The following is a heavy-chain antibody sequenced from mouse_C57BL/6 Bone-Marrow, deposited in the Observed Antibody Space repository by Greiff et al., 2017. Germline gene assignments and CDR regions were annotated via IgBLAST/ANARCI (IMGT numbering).Heavy chain of an antibody. CDR2: IYPGSGST. J-gene: IGHJ3*01. CDR1: GYTFTSYW. D-gene: IGHD1-1*01. CDR3: ALITTVVSPAWFAY. V-gene: IGHV1-55*01. Sequence: QVQLQQPGAELVKPGASVKMSCKASGYTFTSYWITWVKQRPGQGLEWIGDIYPGSGSTNYNEKFKSKATLTVDTSSSTAYMQLSSLTSEDSAVYYCALITTVVSPAWFAYWGQGTLVTVSA.